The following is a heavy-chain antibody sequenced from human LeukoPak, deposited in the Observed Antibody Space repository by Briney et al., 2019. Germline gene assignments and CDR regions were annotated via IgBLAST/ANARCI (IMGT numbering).Heavy chain of an antibody. CDR3: ARDLSYGDYGDYYYMDV. D-gene: IGHD4-17*01. Sequence: GGSLRLSCAASGFTFSSYSMNWVRQAPGKGLGWVASISSSSSYIYYADSVKGRFTISRDNAKNSLYLQMNSLRAEDTAVYYCARDLSYGDYGDYYYMDVSGKGTTVTVSS. J-gene: IGHJ6*03. V-gene: IGHV3-21*01. CDR2: ISSSSSYI. CDR1: GFTFSSYS.